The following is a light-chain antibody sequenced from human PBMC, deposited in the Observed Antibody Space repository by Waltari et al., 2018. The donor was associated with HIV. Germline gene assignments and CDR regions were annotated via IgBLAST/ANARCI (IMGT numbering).Light chain of an antibody. J-gene: IGLJ3*02. Sequence: QSALTQPLSVSGSPGQSVTISCTGTSSDVGGYTYVSWYQQHPGKAPKLMIYDVSKRPSGVPDRFSGSKSGNTASLTISGLQAEDEADYYCCSYAGSYTWVFGGGTKLTVL. CDR2: DVS. V-gene: IGLV2-11*01. CDR3: CSYAGSYTWV. CDR1: SSDVGGYTY.